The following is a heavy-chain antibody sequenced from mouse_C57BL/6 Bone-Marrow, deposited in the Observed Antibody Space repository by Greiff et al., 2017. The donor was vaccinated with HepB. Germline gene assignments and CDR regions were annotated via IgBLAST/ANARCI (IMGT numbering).Heavy chain of an antibody. CDR2: ISSGGSYT. V-gene: IGHV5-6*01. D-gene: IGHD2-3*01. Sequence: EVHLVESGGDLVKPGGSLKLSCAASGFTFSSYGMSWVRQTPDKRLEWVATISSGGSYTYYPDSVKGRFTISRDKAKNTLYLQMSSLKSEDTAMYYCARDGWLLRDYWGQGTTLTVSS. CDR1: GFTFSSYG. J-gene: IGHJ2*01. CDR3: ARDGWLLRDY.